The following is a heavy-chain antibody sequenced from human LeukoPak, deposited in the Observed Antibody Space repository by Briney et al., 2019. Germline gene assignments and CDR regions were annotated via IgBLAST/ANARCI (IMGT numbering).Heavy chain of an antibody. CDR1: GGSISSYY. J-gene: IGHJ4*02. Sequence: SETLSLTCTVFGGSISSYYWSWIRQPPGKGLEWIGYIYYSGSTNYNPSLKSRVTISVDTSKNQFSLKLSSVTAADTAVYYCARVYSSGWPDYFDYWGQGTLVTVSS. CDR3: ARVYSSGWPDYFDY. D-gene: IGHD6-19*01. CDR2: IYYSGST. V-gene: IGHV4-59*01.